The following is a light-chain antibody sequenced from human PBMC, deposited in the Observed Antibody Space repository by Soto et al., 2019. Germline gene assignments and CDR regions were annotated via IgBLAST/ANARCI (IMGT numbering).Light chain of an antibody. V-gene: IGKV3-15*01. CDR1: QSVNSN. CDR3: QQYSKWPIT. Sequence: EMVMTQSPAILSVSPGESATLSCRASQSVNSNYLAWYQQHPGQPPRLLIYGISTRATGIPARFSGSGSGTEFSLTISNLQSEDFAVYYCQQYSKWPITFGQGTRLEIK. CDR2: GIS. J-gene: IGKJ5*01.